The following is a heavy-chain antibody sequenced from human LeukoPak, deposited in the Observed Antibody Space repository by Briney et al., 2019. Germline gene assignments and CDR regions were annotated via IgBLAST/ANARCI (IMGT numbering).Heavy chain of an antibody. V-gene: IGHV5-51*01. D-gene: IGHD6-19*01. Sequence: GASLQISCKGSGYTFTSYWIGWVRQMPGKGLEWMGIIYPGDSDTRYSPSFQGQVTISADKSISTAYLQWSSLKASDTAMYYCARQRSGWSSDYWGQGTLVTVSS. CDR3: ARQRSGWSSDY. CDR1: GYTFTSYW. J-gene: IGHJ4*02. CDR2: IYPGDSDT.